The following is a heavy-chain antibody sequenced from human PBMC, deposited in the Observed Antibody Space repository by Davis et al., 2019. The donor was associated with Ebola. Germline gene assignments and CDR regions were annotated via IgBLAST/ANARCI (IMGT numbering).Heavy chain of an antibody. J-gene: IGHJ6*02. V-gene: IGHV3-74*01. CDR3: ARGGPGYSYGYYYGMDV. CDR2: INSDGSST. Sequence: GESLKISCAASGFTFSSYWMHWVRQAPGKGLVWVSRINSDGSSTSYADSVKGRFTISRDNAKNTLYLQMNSLRAEDTAVYYCARGGPGYSYGYYYGMDVWGQGTTVTVSS. CDR1: GFTFSSYW. D-gene: IGHD5-18*01.